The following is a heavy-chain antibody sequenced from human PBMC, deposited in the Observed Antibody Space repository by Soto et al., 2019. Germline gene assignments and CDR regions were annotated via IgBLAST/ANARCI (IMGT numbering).Heavy chain of an antibody. CDR2: IYYSGST. V-gene: IGHV4-59*01. J-gene: IGHJ4*02. Sequence: SETLSLTCTVSGGSISSYYWSWIRQPPGKGLEWIGYIYYSGSTNYNPSLKSRVTISVDTSKNQFSLKLGSVTAADTAVYYCARENMVRGAFDYWGQGTLVTVSS. CDR3: ARENMVRGAFDY. CDR1: GGSISSYY. D-gene: IGHD3-10*01.